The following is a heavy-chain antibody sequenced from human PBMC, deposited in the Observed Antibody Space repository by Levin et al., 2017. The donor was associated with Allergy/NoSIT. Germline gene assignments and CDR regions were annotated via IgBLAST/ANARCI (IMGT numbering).Heavy chain of an antibody. CDR3: ARDGVDAGVYFDY. CDR2: INQDGSEK. V-gene: IGHV3-7*01. D-gene: IGHD2-15*01. Sequence: AGGSLRLSCAASGFSFSSHWMSWVRQAPGKGLEWVANINQDGSEKYYVDSVKGRLTVSGDNAKNSLYLQMSSLRAEDTAVYYCARDGVDAGVYFDYWGQGTLVTVSS. CDR1: GFSFSSHW. J-gene: IGHJ4*02.